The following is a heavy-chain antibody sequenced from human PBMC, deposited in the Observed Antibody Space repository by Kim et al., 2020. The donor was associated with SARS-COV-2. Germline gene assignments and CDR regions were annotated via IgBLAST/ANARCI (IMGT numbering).Heavy chain of an antibody. D-gene: IGHD3-10*01. CDR1: GYSFTSYW. J-gene: IGHJ6*02. V-gene: IGHV5-51*01. CDR2: IYPGDSDT. CDR3: ARQMGSSGSYDILYGMDV. Sequence: GESLKISCKGSGYSFTSYWIGWVRQMPGKGLEWMGIIYPGDSDTRYSPSFQGQVTISADKSISTAYLQWSSLKASDTAMYYCARQMGSSGSYDILYGMDVWGQGTTVTVSS.